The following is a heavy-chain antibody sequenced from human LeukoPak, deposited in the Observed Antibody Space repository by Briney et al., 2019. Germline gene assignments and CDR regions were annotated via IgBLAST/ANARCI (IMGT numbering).Heavy chain of an antibody. J-gene: IGHJ4*02. CDR1: RFTFSSYA. D-gene: IGHD3-10*01. V-gene: IGHV3-23*01. CDR2: ISGSGGST. Sequence: GGSLRLSCAASRFTFSSYAMSWVRQAPGKGLEWVSAISGSGGSTYYADSVKGRFTISRDNSKNTLYLQMNSLRAEDTAVYYCAKDKRITMVRGVIGEDYWGQGTLVTVSS. CDR3: AKDKRITMVRGVIGEDY.